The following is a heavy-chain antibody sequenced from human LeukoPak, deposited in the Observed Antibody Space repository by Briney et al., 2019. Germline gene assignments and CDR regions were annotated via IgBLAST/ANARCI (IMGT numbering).Heavy chain of an antibody. V-gene: IGHV4-38-2*01. Sequence: SETLSLTCAVSGYSISSGYYWGWIRQSPGKGLEWIGSNYQSGTTYYNPSLESRVTISVDTSKNQFSLKLSSVTAADTAVYYCTCDPNWVFDNWGQGTLVTVSS. CDR1: GYSISSGYY. CDR3: TCDPNWVFDN. D-gene: IGHD7-27*01. CDR2: NYQSGTT. J-gene: IGHJ4*02.